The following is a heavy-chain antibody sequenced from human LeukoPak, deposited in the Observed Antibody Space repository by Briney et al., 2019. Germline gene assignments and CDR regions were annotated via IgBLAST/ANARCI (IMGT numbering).Heavy chain of an antibody. CDR1: GYTFSSYY. J-gene: IGHJ5*02. CDR3: ARADSGGDSSGYKWFHP. D-gene: IGHD3-22*01. V-gene: IGHV1-46*01. CDR2: INPSGGST. Sequence: ASVEVSCKASGYTFSSYYMHWVRQAPGQGLEWMGIINPSGGSTSYAQKFQGRVTMTRDTSTSTVYMELSSLRPEDTAVYYCARADSGGDSSGYKWFHPWGQGTLVTVSS.